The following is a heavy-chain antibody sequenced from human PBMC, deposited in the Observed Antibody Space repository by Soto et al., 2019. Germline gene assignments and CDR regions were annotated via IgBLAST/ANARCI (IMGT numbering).Heavy chain of an antibody. CDR1: GGSISSGDYY. CDR2: IYYSGST. CDR3: ARAEHTTVLFDY. V-gene: IGHV4-30-4*01. D-gene: IGHD2-21*01. Sequence: SETLSLTCTVSGGSISSGDYYWSWIRQPPGKGLEWIGYIYYSGSTYYNPSLKSRVTISVDTSKNQFSLKLSSVTAADTAVYYCARAEHTTVLFDYWGQGTLDTVSS. J-gene: IGHJ4*02.